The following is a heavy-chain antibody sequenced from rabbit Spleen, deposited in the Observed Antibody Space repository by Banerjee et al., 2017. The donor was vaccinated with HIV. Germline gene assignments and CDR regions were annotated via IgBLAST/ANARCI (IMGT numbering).Heavy chain of an antibody. CDR3: ARETWGSTGNYGL. D-gene: IGHD7-1*01. CDR1: GFSFSSSYC. CDR2: IAGSSSGFT. J-gene: IGHJ4*01. Sequence: QEQLEESGGDLVKPEGSLTLTCTASGFSFSSSYCMCWVRQAPGKGLEWISCIAGSSSGFTYSAPWAKGRFTISTTSSTTVTLQMTGLTAADTATYFCARETWGSTGNYGLWGPGTLVTVS. V-gene: IGHV1S45*01.